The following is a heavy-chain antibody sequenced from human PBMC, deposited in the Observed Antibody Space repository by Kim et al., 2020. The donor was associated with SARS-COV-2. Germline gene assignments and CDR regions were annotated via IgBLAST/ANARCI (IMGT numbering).Heavy chain of an antibody. V-gene: IGHV4-31*03. CDR1: GGSISSGGYY. D-gene: IGHD1-26*01. Sequence: SETLSLTCTVSGGSISSGGYYWSWIRQHPGKGLEWIGYIYYSGSTYYNPSLKSRVTISVDTSKNQFSLKLSSVTAADTAVYYCAREGAWPHLDYWGQGTLVTVSS. CDR3: AREGAWPHLDY. CDR2: IYYSGST. J-gene: IGHJ4*02.